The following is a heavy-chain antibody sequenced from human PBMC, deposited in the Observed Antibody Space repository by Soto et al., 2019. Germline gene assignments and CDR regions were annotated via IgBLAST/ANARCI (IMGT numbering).Heavy chain of an antibody. CDR2: ISAYNGNT. CDR1: GYTLTELS. V-gene: IGHV1-18*01. Sequence: ASVKVSCKVSGYTLTELSMHWVRQAPGKGLEWMGWISAYNGNTNYAQKLQGRVTMTTDTSTSTAYMELRSLRSDDTAVYYCARGSQLDYYMDVWGKGTTVTVSS. J-gene: IGHJ6*03. D-gene: IGHD1-1*01. CDR3: ARGSQLDYYMDV.